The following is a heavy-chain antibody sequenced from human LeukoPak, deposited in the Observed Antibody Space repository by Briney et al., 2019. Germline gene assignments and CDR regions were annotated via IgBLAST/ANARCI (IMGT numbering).Heavy chain of an antibody. Sequence: PSETLSLTCTVSGGSISSYYWSWIRQPAGKGLEWIGRIDTSGNTNYKPSLKSRVTMSVDTSKNQFSLKLSSVTAADTAVYYCARGPYDSDGYHNFDYWGQGTLVTVSS. CDR3: ARGPYDSDGYHNFDY. J-gene: IGHJ4*02. CDR1: GGSISSYY. V-gene: IGHV4-4*07. D-gene: IGHD3-22*01. CDR2: IDTSGNT.